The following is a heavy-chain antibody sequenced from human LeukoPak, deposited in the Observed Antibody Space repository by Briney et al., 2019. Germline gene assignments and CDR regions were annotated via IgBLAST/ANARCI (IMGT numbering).Heavy chain of an antibody. Sequence: PGGSLRLSCAASGFTFSSYAMSWVRQAPGKGLEWVSAISGSGGSTYYADSVKGRFTISRDNSKNTPYLQMNSLRAEDTAVYYCAKDPMYSSSWYESWFDPWGQGTLVTVSS. D-gene: IGHD6-13*01. CDR2: ISGSGGST. CDR3: AKDPMYSSSWYESWFDP. CDR1: GFTFSSYA. J-gene: IGHJ5*02. V-gene: IGHV3-23*01.